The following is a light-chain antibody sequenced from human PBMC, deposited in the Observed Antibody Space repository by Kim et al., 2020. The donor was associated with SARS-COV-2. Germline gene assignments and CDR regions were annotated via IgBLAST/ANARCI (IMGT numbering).Light chain of an antibody. CDR3: QQAHSFPIT. CDR1: QPIVTW. Sequence: DIHLTQSPSSLPASVGDRVTITCRASQPIVTWLAWYQLKPGKAPRPLIYAASNLQSGVPSRFSASGFGTDFTLTSSSLQPEDFATYYCQQAHSFPITFGQGTRLEIK. V-gene: IGKV1-12*01. J-gene: IGKJ5*01. CDR2: AAS.